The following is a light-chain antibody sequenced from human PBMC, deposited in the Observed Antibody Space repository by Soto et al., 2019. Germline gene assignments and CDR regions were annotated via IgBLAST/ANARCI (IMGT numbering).Light chain of an antibody. CDR1: SSDVGAYNY. J-gene: IGLJ1*01. V-gene: IGLV2-8*01. CDR2: EVS. Sequence: VLTQPPSASGSPGQSVTISCTGTSSDVGAYNYVSWYQQLPGKAPKLIIYEVSKRPSGVPDRFSGSKSGNTASLTVSGLQAEDEADYYCTSYAGTYSFFYVFGTGTKVTVL. CDR3: TSYAGTYSFFYV.